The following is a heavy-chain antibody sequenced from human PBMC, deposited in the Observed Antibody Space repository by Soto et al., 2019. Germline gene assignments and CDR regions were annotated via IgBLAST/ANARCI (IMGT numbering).Heavy chain of an antibody. CDR2: ISATGGGT. V-gene: IGHV3-23*01. CDR3: ARDLPEYYDILTGYLDV. CDR1: GFKFSNYA. D-gene: IGHD3-9*01. J-gene: IGHJ6*02. Sequence: GGSLRLSCAASGFKFSNYAMSWVRQAPGKGLEWVSLISATGGGTYYADSVKGRFTISRDNCKNTLYLQMNSLRAEDTAVYYCARDLPEYYDILTGYLDVWGQGTTVTVSS.